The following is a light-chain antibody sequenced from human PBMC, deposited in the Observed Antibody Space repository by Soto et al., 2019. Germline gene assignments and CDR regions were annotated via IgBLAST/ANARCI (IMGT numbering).Light chain of an antibody. CDR2: AAS. Sequence: AIRMTQSPSSFSASTGDRVTITCRASQGIRNDLGWYQQKPGKAPKLLIYAASSLQSGVPSRFSGSGSGTDFTLTISSLQPEDFATYYCLQDYNYPRTFGQGTKVEIK. V-gene: IGKV1-6*01. CDR1: QGIRND. J-gene: IGKJ1*01. CDR3: LQDYNYPRT.